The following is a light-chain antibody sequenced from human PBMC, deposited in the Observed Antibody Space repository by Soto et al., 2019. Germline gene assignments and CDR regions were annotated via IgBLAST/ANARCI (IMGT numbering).Light chain of an antibody. Sequence: QSVLTHPASVSGSPGQSITISCTGTSSDVGAYNYVSWYQQHPGKAPKLMIYEVSNRPSGVSHRFSGSKSDNTASLTISGLQTDEEADYYCSSYTSSRTLVFGTGTKVTVL. V-gene: IGLV2-14*01. CDR3: SSYTSSRTLV. CDR2: EVS. J-gene: IGLJ1*01. CDR1: SSDVGAYNY.